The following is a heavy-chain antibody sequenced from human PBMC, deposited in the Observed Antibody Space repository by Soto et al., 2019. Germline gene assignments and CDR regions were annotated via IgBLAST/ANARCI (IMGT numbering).Heavy chain of an antibody. Sequence: GGSLRLSCAASGFTFSDYYMSWIRQAPGKGLEWVSYISSSGSTIYYADSVKGRFTISRDNAKNSLYLQMNSLRAEGTAVYYCARDNLWMATIEDYFDYWGQGTLVTVSS. CDR2: ISSSGSTI. J-gene: IGHJ4*02. V-gene: IGHV3-11*01. D-gene: IGHD5-12*01. CDR3: ARDNLWMATIEDYFDY. CDR1: GFTFSDYY.